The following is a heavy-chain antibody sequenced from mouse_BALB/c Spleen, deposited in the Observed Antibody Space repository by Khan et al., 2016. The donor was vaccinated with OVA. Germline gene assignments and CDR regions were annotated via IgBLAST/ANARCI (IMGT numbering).Heavy chain of an antibody. J-gene: IGHJ3*01. CDR2: ISYSGRT. CDR3: AMGRTY. V-gene: IGHV3-2*02. D-gene: IGHD4-1*01. CDR1: GYSITSDYA. Sequence: EVQLQESGPGLVKPSQSLSLTCTVTGYSITSDYAWNWIRQFPGNKLEWMGYISYSGRTSSNLYLKSRISVTRDTSKNQFFLQLNSVTTEDTATYYGAMGRTYWGQGTLVTVAA.